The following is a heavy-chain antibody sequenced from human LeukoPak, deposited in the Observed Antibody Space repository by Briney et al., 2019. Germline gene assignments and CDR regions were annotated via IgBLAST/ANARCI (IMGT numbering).Heavy chain of an antibody. CDR3: ARESESLRTKTSPTNWFDP. Sequence: SETLSLTCAVYGGSFSGYYWSWIRQPPGKGLEWIGEINHRGSTNYNPSLKSRVTISVDTSKNQFSLKLSSVTAADTAVYYCARESESLRTKTSPTNWFDPWGQGTLVTVSS. D-gene: IGHD1-14*01. V-gene: IGHV4-34*01. CDR2: INHRGST. CDR1: GGSFSGYY. J-gene: IGHJ5*02.